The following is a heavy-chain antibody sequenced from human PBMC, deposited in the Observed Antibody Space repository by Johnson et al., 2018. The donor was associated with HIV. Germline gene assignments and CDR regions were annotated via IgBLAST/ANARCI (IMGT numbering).Heavy chain of an antibody. J-gene: IGHJ3*02. V-gene: IGHV3-33*01. Sequence: QVQLVESGGGVVQPGRSLRLSCAASGFTFSSYGMHWVRQAPGKGLEWVAVIWYDGSNKYYADSVKGRFTISRDNSKNTLYLQMNSLRAEDTAVYYCARGGLGDYVVAFDIWGQGTMVTVSS. D-gene: IGHD4-17*01. CDR2: IWYDGSNK. CDR3: ARGGLGDYVVAFDI. CDR1: GFTFSSYG.